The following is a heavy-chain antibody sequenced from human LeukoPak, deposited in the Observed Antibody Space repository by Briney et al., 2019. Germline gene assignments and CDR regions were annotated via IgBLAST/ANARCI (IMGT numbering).Heavy chain of an antibody. Sequence: GGSLRLSCAASGFPFSSYAMSWVRQAPGRGLEWASIISGSGGGTYYADSVKGRFTISGDNSKNTVYLQMNSLRAEDTALYYCAKGGVYGDYYFDYWGQGTLVTVSS. V-gene: IGHV3-23*01. CDR2: ISGSGGGT. CDR1: GFPFSSYA. J-gene: IGHJ4*02. CDR3: AKGGVYGDYYFDY. D-gene: IGHD4-17*01.